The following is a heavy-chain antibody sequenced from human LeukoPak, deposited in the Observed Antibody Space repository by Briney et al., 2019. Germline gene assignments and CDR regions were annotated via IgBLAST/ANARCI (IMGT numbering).Heavy chain of an antibody. CDR3: ARAMVRGVISNFDY. D-gene: IGHD3-10*01. CDR1: GGSFSGYY. J-gene: IGHJ4*02. CDR2: INHSGST. Sequence: SETLSLTCAVYGGSFSGYYWSWIRQPPGKGLEWIGEINHSGSTNYNPSLKSRVTISVDTSKKQFSLKLSSVTGADTAVYYCARAMVRGVISNFDYWGQGTLVTVSS. V-gene: IGHV4-34*01.